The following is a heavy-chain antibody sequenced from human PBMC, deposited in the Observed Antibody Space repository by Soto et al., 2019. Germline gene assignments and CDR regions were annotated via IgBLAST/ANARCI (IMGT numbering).Heavy chain of an antibody. CDR1: GGTFSSYA. D-gene: IGHD3-10*01. Sequence: QVQLVQSGAEVKKPGSSVKVSCKASGGTFSSYAISWVRQAPGQGLEWMGGNIPIFGTANYAQKFQGRVTITADESTSTAYMELSSLRSEDTAVYYCARDARDYYGSGSYYDYWGQGTLVTVSS. J-gene: IGHJ4*02. CDR2: NIPIFGTA. V-gene: IGHV1-69*01. CDR3: ARDARDYYGSGSYYDY.